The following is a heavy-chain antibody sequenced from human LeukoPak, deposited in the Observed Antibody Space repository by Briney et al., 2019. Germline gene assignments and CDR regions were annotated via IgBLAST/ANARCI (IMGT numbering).Heavy chain of an antibody. D-gene: IGHD2-15*01. CDR2: IRYDGSNK. CDR3: AKDGTPGRDYYYYMDA. V-gene: IGHV3-30*02. J-gene: IGHJ6*03. Sequence: GGSLRLSCAASGFTFSSYGMHWVRQAPGKGLEWVAFIRYDGSNKYYADSVTGRFTISRDNSKNTLYLQMNSLRAEDTAVYYCAKDGTPGRDYYYYMDAWGKGTTVTVSS. CDR1: GFTFSSYG.